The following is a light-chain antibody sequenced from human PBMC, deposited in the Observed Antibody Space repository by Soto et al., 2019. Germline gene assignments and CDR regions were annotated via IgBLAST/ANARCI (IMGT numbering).Light chain of an antibody. CDR3: QQRSNWPPTLS. Sequence: EIVWTHSPATLSLSPGERATLSCRASQSVSSYLAGYQQKPGQAPRLLIYDASTRATGIPARFSGSGSGTDFTLTISSLEPEDFAVYYCQQRSNWPPTLSFGGGTKVEIK. V-gene: IGKV3-11*01. J-gene: IGKJ4*01. CDR1: QSVSSY. CDR2: DAS.